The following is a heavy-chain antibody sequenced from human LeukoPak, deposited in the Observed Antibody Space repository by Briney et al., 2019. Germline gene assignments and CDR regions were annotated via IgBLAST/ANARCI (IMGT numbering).Heavy chain of an antibody. V-gene: IGHV4-39*07. CDR2: ISYSGST. D-gene: IGHD2-2*01. CDR1: GDSISSSRPY. CDR3: AKGGYCTSTSCYYFDY. J-gene: IGHJ4*02. Sequence: PSETLSLTCTVSGDSISSSRPYWGWIRQPPGKGLEWIGSISYSGSTYYNPSLKSRVTISVDTSKNQFSLKLNSVTAADTAVYYCAKGGYCTSTSCYYFDYWGQGTLVSVSS.